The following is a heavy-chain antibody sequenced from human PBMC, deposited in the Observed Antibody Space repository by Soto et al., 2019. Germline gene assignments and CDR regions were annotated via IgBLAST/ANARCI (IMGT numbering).Heavy chain of an antibody. CDR2: ISSSSSYI. J-gene: IGHJ6*02. CDR1: GFTFSSYS. Sequence: GSLRLSCAASGFTFSSYSMNWVRQAPGKGLEWVSSISSSSSYIYYADSVKGRFTISRDNAKNSLYLQMNSLRAEDTAVYYCARDPDTAMSYGMDVWGQGTTVTVSS. V-gene: IGHV3-21*01. CDR3: ARDPDTAMSYGMDV. D-gene: IGHD5-18*01.